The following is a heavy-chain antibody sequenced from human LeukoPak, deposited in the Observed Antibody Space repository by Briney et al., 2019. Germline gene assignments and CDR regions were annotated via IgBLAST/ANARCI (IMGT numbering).Heavy chain of an antibody. Sequence: GSLRLSCAASGFTFSSYAMHWVRQAPGKGLEWVAVISYDGSNKYYADSVKGRFTISRDNSKNTLYLQMNSLRAEDTAVYYCARDRWELLMSVTYYFDYWGQGTLVTVSS. J-gene: IGHJ4*02. CDR3: ARDRWELLMSVTYYFDY. D-gene: IGHD1-26*01. CDR2: ISYDGSNK. V-gene: IGHV3-30-3*01. CDR1: GFTFSSYA.